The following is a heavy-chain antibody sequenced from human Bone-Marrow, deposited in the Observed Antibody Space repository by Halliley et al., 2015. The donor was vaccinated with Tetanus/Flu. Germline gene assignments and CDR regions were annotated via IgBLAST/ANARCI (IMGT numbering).Heavy chain of an antibody. J-gene: IGHJ3*02. D-gene: IGHD3-16*01. V-gene: IGHV3-48*03. CDR3: ARDSYVNWGTAVDVFDI. CDR2: IGGSGTTI. Sequence: SLRLSCAASGFTFSSFEMHWVRQTPEKGLQWLAYIGGSGTTIHYADSLQGRFIVSRDNAKNSLYLQMNSLRVEDTAVYYCARDSYVNWGTAVDVFDIWGQGTTVTVSS. CDR1: GFTFSSFE.